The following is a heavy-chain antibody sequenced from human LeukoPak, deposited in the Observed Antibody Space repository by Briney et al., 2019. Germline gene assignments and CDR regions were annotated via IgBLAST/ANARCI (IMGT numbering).Heavy chain of an antibody. J-gene: IGHJ4*02. CDR2: ISSSSSTI. CDR1: GFTFSSYS. D-gene: IGHD1-26*01. Sequence: GGSLRLSFAASGFTFSSYSLHWVRPAPGKGREWVSFISSSSSTIYYADSVNGRFTIARDNAKNSLYLQMNSLRAEDTAVYYCARDRGGSYSAIDYWGQGTLVTVSS. V-gene: IGHV3-48*04. CDR3: ARDRGGSYSAIDY.